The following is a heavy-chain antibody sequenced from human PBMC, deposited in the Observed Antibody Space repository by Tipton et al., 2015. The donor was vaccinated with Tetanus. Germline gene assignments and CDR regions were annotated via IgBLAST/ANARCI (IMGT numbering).Heavy chain of an antibody. CDR1: GGSISSYY. D-gene: IGHD1-1*01. CDR3: ARSWSDAGRSDD. J-gene: IGHJ4*02. CDR2: IYYSGST. Sequence: TLSLTCTVSGGSISSYYWSWIRQPPGKGLEWIGYIYYSGSTNYNPSLKSRVTISVDTSKNQFSLKLSSVTAADPAVYYCARSWSDAGRSDDWGQGTLVAVSS. V-gene: IGHV4-59*01.